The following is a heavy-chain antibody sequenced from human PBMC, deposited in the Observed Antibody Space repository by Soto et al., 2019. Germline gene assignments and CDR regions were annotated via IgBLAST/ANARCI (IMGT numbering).Heavy chain of an antibody. D-gene: IGHD4-17*01. V-gene: IGHV4-39*01. CDR1: GGAISSSRYY. J-gene: IGHJ4*02. CDR3: AGGDYGGKVPRAD. Sequence: QLQLQESGPGLVKPSESLSLTCAVSGGAISSSRYYWGWIRQPPGKGLEWIGSIYYSGSTYYNPSLKSRVTISVDTSKNQFSLKLSSVTAADTAVYYCAGGDYGGKVPRADWGQGTLVTVSS. CDR2: IYYSGST.